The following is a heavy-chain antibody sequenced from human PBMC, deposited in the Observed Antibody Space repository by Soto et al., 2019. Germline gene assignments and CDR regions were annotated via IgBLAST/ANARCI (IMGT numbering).Heavy chain of an antibody. CDR1: GFTFSNAW. Sequence: GGSLRLSCAASGFTFSNAWMNWVRQAPGKGLEWVGRIKSKTDGGTTDYAAPVKGRFTISKDDSKNTLYLQMNSLKTEDTAVYYCTFGSYYDFWSGSPLYYGMDVWGQGTTVTVSS. CDR3: TFGSYYDFWSGSPLYYGMDV. J-gene: IGHJ6*02. CDR2: IKSKTDGGTT. D-gene: IGHD3-3*01. V-gene: IGHV3-15*07.